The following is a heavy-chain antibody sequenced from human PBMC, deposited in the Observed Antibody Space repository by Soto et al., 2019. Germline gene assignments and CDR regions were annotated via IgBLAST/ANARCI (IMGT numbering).Heavy chain of an antibody. CDR3: ATDRAPRVATIISGFDY. V-gene: IGHV1-24*01. Sequence: ASVKVSCKVSGYTLTELSMHWVRQAPGKGLEWMGGFDPEDGETIYAQKFQGRVTMTEDTSTDTAYMELSSLGSEDTAVYYCATDRAPRVATIISGFDYWGQGTLVTVSS. CDR1: GYTLTELS. CDR2: FDPEDGET. D-gene: IGHD5-12*01. J-gene: IGHJ4*02.